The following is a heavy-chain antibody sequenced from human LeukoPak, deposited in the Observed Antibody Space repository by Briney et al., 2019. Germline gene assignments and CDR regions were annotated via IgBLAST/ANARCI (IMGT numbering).Heavy chain of an antibody. CDR1: GFTFSSYW. V-gene: IGHV3-74*03. Sequence: GGSLRLSCAASGFTFSSYWMHWVRQVPGKGLLWVARINTYGTSTSYGDSVEGRFTISRDNAKNTLDLEMKSLRDDDTAVYYCARGSSTVTTRDWFDPWGQGTQATVSS. CDR3: ARGSSTVTTRDWFDP. CDR2: INTYGTST. D-gene: IGHD4-17*01. J-gene: IGHJ5*02.